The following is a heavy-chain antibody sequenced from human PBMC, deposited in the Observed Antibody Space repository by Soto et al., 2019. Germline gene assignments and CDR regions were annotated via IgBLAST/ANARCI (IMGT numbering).Heavy chain of an antibody. CDR3: ARDVQAVAGTLKDWANNWLDP. CDR1: RFTFNIHA. Sequence: QVQLVESGGGVVQPGRSLRLSCAASRFTFNIHAMHWVRQAPGKGLEWLAIISYDGITAFYADSVKGRFTISRDNSKNAMYLLMDSLRAEDTAIYYCARDVQAVAGTLKDWANNWLDPWGQGTLVTVSS. D-gene: IGHD6-19*01. V-gene: IGHV3-30-3*01. J-gene: IGHJ5*02. CDR2: ISYDGITA.